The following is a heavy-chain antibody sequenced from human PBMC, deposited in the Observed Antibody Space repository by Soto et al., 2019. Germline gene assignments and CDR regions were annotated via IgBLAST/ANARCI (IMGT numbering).Heavy chain of an antibody. CDR2: ISYDGSNG. CDR1: GFTFSSFG. J-gene: IGHJ6*02. Sequence: QVQLVESGGGVVQPGRSLRLSCVASGFTFSSFGMHWVRQAPGKGLEWVAVISYDGSNGFYAESVKGRFIISRDNSKNXXXLXXNSLRSEDTAVYYCAKDSWGYSNHGRLDSYNVMDVWGQGTTVTVPS. CDR3: AKDSWGYSNHGRLDSYNVMDV. V-gene: IGHV3-30*18. D-gene: IGHD4-4*01.